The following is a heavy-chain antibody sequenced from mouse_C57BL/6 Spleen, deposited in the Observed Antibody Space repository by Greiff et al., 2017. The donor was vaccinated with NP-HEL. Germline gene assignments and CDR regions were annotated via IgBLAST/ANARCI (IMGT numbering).Heavy chain of an antibody. CDR2: IYPGDGDT. V-gene: IGHV1-82*01. D-gene: IGHD2-2*01. CDR1: GYAFSSSW. CDR3: ARGYGYVGDYYAMDY. J-gene: IGHJ4*01. Sequence: QVQLQQPGPELVKPGASVKISCKASGYAFSSSWMNWVKQRPGKGLEWIGRIYPGDGDTNYNGKFKGKATLTADKSSSTAYMQLSSLTSEDSAVYFGARGYGYVGDYYAMDYWGQGTSVTVSS.